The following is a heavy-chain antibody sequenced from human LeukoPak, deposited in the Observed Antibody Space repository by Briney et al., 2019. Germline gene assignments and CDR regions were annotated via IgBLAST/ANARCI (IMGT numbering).Heavy chain of an antibody. CDR2: INPNSGVT. Sequence: ASVKVSCKASGYTFTAYNMHWVRQAPGQGFEWMGWINPNSGVTNYAQKFQGRVTMTRDTSITTAYMELSSLRYDDTAVYYCASPCSGGNCYGWFDPWGQGTLVTVSS. CDR3: ASPCSGGNCYGWFDP. CDR1: GYTFTAYN. D-gene: IGHD2-15*01. J-gene: IGHJ5*02. V-gene: IGHV1-2*02.